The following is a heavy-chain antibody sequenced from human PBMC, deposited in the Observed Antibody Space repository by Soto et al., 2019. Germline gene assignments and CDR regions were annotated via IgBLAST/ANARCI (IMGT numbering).Heavy chain of an antibody. CDR3: ARDSAATFYDSSSYYPHFDP. J-gene: IGHJ5*02. CDR1: GGSISSGGYY. D-gene: IGHD3-22*01. Sequence: SETLSLTCTVSGGSISSGGYYWSWIRQHPGKGLEWIGYIYYSGSTYYNPSLKSRLSLSIDTSKNQFSLRLTSVTAADTAVYYCARDSAATFYDSSSYYPHFDPWGQGTLVTVSS. CDR2: IYYSGST. V-gene: IGHV4-30-4*08.